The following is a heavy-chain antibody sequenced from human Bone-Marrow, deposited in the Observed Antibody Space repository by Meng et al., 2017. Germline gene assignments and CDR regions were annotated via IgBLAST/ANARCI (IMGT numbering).Heavy chain of an antibody. J-gene: IGHJ5*02. D-gene: IGHD5-12*01. CDR1: GYTFSNYD. CDR2: MNPNSGNT. Sequence: ASVKVSCKASGYTFSNYDINWVRQATGQGLEWMGWMNPNSGNTGYAQKFQDRVTLTRNTSINTAYMELSSLRSEDTAVYYCARVRWPRSGEWGFDPWGHGSRVTVAS. CDR3: ARVRWPRSGEWGFDP. V-gene: IGHV1-8*03.